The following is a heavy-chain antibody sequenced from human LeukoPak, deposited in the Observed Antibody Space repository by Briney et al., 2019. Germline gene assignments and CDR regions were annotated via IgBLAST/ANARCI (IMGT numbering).Heavy chain of an antibody. V-gene: IGHV1-69*01. D-gene: IGHD3-3*01. Sequence: SVKVSCKASGGTFSSYAISWVRQAPGQGREWMGGIIPIFGTANYAQKFQGRVTITADESTSTAYMELSSLRSEDTAVYYCASGGTYYDFWSGTKFDYWGQGTQVTVSS. CDR3: ASGGTYYDFWSGTKFDY. CDR1: GGTFSSYA. CDR2: IIPIFGTA. J-gene: IGHJ4*02.